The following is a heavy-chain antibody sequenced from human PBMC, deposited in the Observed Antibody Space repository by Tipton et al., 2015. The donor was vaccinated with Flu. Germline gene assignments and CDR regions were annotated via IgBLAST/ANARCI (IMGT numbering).Heavy chain of an antibody. Sequence: TLSLTCAVYGGSFSGYYWSWIRQPPGKGLEWIGEINHSGSTNYNPSLKSRVTISVDTSKNQFSLKLSSVTAADTAVYYCARIPISGYAPVGDAFDIWGQGTMVTVSS. V-gene: IGHV4-34*01. J-gene: IGHJ3*02. CDR2: INHSGST. CDR3: ARIPISGYAPVGDAFDI. CDR1: GGSFSGYY. D-gene: IGHD5-12*01.